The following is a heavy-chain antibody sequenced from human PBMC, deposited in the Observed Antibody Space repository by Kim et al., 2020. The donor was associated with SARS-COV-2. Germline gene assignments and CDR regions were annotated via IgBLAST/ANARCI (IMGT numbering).Heavy chain of an antibody. D-gene: IGHD6-13*01. Sequence: GGSLRLSCAASGFTFSDYYMSWIRQAPGKGLEWVSYISSSGSTIYYADSVKGRFTISRDNAKNSLYLQMNSLRAEDTAVYYCARDYNPLWQQLRGWFDPWGQGTLVTVSS. J-gene: IGHJ5*02. CDR1: GFTFSDYY. V-gene: IGHV3-11*01. CDR3: ARDYNPLWQQLRGWFDP. CDR2: ISSSGSTI.